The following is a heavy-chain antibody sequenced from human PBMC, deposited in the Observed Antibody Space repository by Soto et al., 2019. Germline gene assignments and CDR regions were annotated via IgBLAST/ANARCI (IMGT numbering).Heavy chain of an antibody. CDR1: GGSIRSSIYY. CDR3: ARDASLTVDAFDI. Sequence: SETLSLTCSVSGGSIRSSIYYWGWIRQPPGKGLEWIATVHYSGSTYYTPSLKNRVTISVDTSKNQFSLKLSSVTAADTAVYYCARDASLTVDAFDIWGQGTMVTVSS. D-gene: IGHD3-16*02. CDR2: VHYSGST. J-gene: IGHJ3*02. V-gene: IGHV4-39*07.